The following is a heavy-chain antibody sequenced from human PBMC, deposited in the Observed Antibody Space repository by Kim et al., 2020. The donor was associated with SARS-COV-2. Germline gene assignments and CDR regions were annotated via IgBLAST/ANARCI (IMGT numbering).Heavy chain of an antibody. CDR1: GYTFTNYY. V-gene: IGHV1-3*01. J-gene: IGHJ1*01. CDR3: VRVAVTGTGYFQH. D-gene: IGHD6-19*01. Sequence: ASVKVSCKASGYTFTNYYLHWLCQAPGQRLEWMGFINGGSGDTRYSQRFQGRLTFTRDTSASTVSMELSSLRSEDTAIFYCVRVAVTGTGYFQHWGQGTLVTVSP. CDR2: INGGSGDT.